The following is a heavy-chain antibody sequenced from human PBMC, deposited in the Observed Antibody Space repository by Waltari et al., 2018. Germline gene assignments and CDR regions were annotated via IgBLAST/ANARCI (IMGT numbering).Heavy chain of an antibody. CDR3: AKLMRDILTGPDY. J-gene: IGHJ4*02. D-gene: IGHD3-9*01. CDR1: GFTLSDYA. Sequence: EVQLLESGGGLVQPGRPLRLTCVASGFTLSDYAMSWVRQAPGKGLGWVSSLSSSGNGKYDADSVKGRFSIARDTSKNTLYLHMSSLRVDDTAVYYCAKLMRDILTGPDYWGQGTLVTVSS. V-gene: IGHV3-23*01. CDR2: LSSSGNGK.